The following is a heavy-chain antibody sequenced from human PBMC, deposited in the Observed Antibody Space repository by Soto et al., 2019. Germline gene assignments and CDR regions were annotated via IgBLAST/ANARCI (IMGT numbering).Heavy chain of an antibody. J-gene: IGHJ4*02. V-gene: IGHV1-69*04. CDR3: ARDQGNCSGGSCYILDY. CDR1: GGTFSSYT. Sequence: KVSCKASGGTFSSYTISWVRQAPGQGLEWMGRIIPILGMANYAQKFQGRVTITVDKSTSTAYMELSSLRSEDTAVYYCARDQGNCSGGSCYILDYWGQGTLVTVSS. CDR2: IIPILGMA. D-gene: IGHD2-15*01.